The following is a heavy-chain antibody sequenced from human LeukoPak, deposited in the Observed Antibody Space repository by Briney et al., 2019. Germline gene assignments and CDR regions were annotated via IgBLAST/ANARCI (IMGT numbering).Heavy chain of an antibody. Sequence: SVKVSCKASGGTFSSYAISWVRQAPGQGLEWMGGIIPIFGTANYAQRFQGRVTITADESTSTAYMELSSLRSEDTAVYYCARDDESTADYGDYYYGMDVWGQGTTVTVSS. CDR2: IIPIFGTA. CDR1: GGTFSSYA. J-gene: IGHJ6*02. D-gene: IGHD4-17*01. CDR3: ARDDESTADYGDYYYGMDV. V-gene: IGHV1-69*13.